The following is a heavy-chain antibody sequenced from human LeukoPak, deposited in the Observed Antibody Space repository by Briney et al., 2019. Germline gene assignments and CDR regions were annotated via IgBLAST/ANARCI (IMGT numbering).Heavy chain of an antibody. Sequence: GESLKISCKASGYFFTSYWLGWVRQMPGNRLEWMGIIYPGDSDTRYSPSFQGQVNISADKSISTAYLQWSSLQASDTAMYYCARLIAAAWNYYGMDIWGQGTTVTVSS. D-gene: IGHD6-13*01. CDR3: ARLIAAAWNYYGMDI. CDR1: GYFFTSYW. CDR2: IYPGDSDT. V-gene: IGHV5-51*01. J-gene: IGHJ6*02.